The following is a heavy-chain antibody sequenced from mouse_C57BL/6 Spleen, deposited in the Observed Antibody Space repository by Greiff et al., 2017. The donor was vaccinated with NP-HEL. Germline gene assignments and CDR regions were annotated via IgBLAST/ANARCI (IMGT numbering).Heavy chain of an antibody. CDR2: IYPSDSET. CDR3: ARGVPYYYGSSYWYFGV. Sequence: QVQLQQPGAELVRPGSSVKLSCKASGYTFTSYWMEWVKQRPGQGLEWIGNIYPSDSETHYNQKFKDKATLTVDKSSSTAYMQLSSLTSEDSAVYYGARGVPYYYGSSYWYFGVWGTGATVTVSS. V-gene: IGHV1-61*01. CDR1: GYTFTSYW. J-gene: IGHJ1*03. D-gene: IGHD1-1*01.